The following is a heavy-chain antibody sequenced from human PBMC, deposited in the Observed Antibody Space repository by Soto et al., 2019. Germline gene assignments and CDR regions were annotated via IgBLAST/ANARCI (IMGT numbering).Heavy chain of an antibody. CDR2: IHASENT. J-gene: IGHJ5*02. CDR1: GGSLNNFY. D-gene: IGHD6-19*01. V-gene: IGHV4-4*07. CDR3: ARSSHKESWFDP. Sequence: PSETLSLTCSVSGGSLNNFYWNWIRQTAGKGLEWIGRIHASENTNYNPSLKSRATLSVDTSKNQFSLKVRSVTAADTAVYYCARSSHKESWFDPWGQGTLVTVSS.